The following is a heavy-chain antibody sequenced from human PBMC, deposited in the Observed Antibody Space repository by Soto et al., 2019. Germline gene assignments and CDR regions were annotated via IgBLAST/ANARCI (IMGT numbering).Heavy chain of an antibody. Sequence: SETLSLTCTVSGGSINTFFWSWVRQPAGKGLEWIGRIFSSGSTSFNPSLESRVAMSVDTSKNHFSLNLSSVTAADMAVYYCAREGSYSAYNFAHGIQLWSFDFWGQGALVTVSS. V-gene: IGHV4-4*07. CDR1: GGSINTFF. D-gene: IGHD5-12*01. CDR3: AREGSYSAYNFAHGIQLWSFDF. CDR2: IFSSGST. J-gene: IGHJ4*02.